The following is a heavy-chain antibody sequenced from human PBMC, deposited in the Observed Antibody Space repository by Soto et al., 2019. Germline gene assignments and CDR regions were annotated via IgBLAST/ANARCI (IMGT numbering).Heavy chain of an antibody. CDR3: GRVGRNDYGDFLIYAFDI. V-gene: IGHV4-59*01. Sequence: SETLSLTCTVSGGSISSYYWSWIRQPPGKGLEWIGYIYYSGSTNYNPSIKSRVTISVDTSKNQFSLKLSSVTAADTAVYYCGRVGRNDYGDFLIYAFDIWGQGTMVTVSS. D-gene: IGHD4-17*01. J-gene: IGHJ3*02. CDR2: IYYSGST. CDR1: GGSISSYY.